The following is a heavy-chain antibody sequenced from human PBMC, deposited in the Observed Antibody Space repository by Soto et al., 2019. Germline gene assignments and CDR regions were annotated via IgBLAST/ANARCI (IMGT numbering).Heavy chain of an antibody. CDR2: ITYDGSNK. Sequence: PGGSLRLSCQASGFNFDTYGMHWVRQAPGKGLEWVAVITYDGSNKYYADSVKGRFTISRDNSKNPLSLHLNTVNPEDTAVYHCAKDRVGGTFYTPLGFWGQGTLVTVSS. J-gene: IGHJ4*02. CDR3: AKDRVGGTFYTPLGF. CDR1: GFNFDTYG. D-gene: IGHD1-7*01. V-gene: IGHV3-30*18.